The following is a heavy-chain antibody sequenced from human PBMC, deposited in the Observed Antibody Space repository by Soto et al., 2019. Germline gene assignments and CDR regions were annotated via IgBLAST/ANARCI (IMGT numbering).Heavy chain of an antibody. Sequence: PSETLSLPRTVSGGPIRSSSYYRGWIRQPPGRGLEWIGSIYYSGSTYYNPSLKSRVTISVDTSKNQFSLKLSSVTAADTAVYYCARHAIPFYGDYPVYFDYWGQGTLVTSPQ. J-gene: IGHJ4*02. CDR2: IYYSGST. CDR1: GGPIRSSSYY. V-gene: IGHV4-39*01. CDR3: ARHAIPFYGDYPVYFDY. D-gene: IGHD4-17*01.